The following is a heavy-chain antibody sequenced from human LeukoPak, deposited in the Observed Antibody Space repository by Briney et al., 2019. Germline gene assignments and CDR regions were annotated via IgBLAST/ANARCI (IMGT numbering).Heavy chain of an antibody. CDR3: ARVDPDSSSTLEVFDY. CDR2: IYYSGST. J-gene: IGHJ4*02. CDR1: GDSISSYY. V-gene: IGHV4-59*01. Sequence: SETLSLTCTVSGDSISSYYWSWIRQPPGKGLEWIGYIYYSGSTNYNPSLKSRVTISVDTSKNQSSLKLSSVTAADTAVYYCARVDPDSSSTLEVFDYWGQGTLVTVSS. D-gene: IGHD6-6*01.